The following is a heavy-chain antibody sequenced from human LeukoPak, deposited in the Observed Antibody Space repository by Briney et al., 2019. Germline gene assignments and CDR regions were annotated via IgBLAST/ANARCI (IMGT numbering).Heavy chain of an antibody. CDR3: ARRGYCSSTSCPDSWFDP. CDR2: IYPGDSDT. J-gene: IGHJ5*02. CDR1: GYSFTSYW. Sequence: GESLEISCKGSGYSFTSYWIGWVRQMPGKGLEWMGIIYPGDSDTRYSPSFQGQVTISADKSISTAYLQWSSLKASDTAMYYCARRGYCSSTSCPDSWFDPWGQGTLVTVSS. V-gene: IGHV5-51*01. D-gene: IGHD2-2*01.